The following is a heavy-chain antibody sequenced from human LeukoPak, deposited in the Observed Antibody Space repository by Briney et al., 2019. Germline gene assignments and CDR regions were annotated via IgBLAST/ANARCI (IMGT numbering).Heavy chain of an antibody. V-gene: IGHV3-48*01. CDR1: GFTFSSYS. CDR3: ARVARSGNYVG. Sequence: SGGSLRLSCAASGFTFSSYSMNWVRQAPGKGLEWVSYISSSSNTIYDADSVKGRFTISRDNAKNSLYLQMNSLRAEDTGVYYCARVARSGNYVGWGQGTLVTVSS. D-gene: IGHD3-16*01. J-gene: IGHJ4*02. CDR2: ISSSSNTI.